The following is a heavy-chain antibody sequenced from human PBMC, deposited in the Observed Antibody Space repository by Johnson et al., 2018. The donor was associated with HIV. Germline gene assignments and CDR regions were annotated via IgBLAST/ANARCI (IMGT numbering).Heavy chain of an antibody. Sequence: QMLLVESGGGVVQPGRSLRLSCAASGFTFSSYAMHWVRQAPGKGLEWVAVISYDGSNKYYADSVKGRFTISRDNSKNTLYLQMNSLRAEDTAVYYWARALEVGATTANEAFDIWGQGTMVTVSS. D-gene: IGHD1-26*01. J-gene: IGHJ3*02. CDR2: ISYDGSNK. CDR3: ARALEVGATTANEAFDI. V-gene: IGHV3-30-3*01. CDR1: GFTFSSYA.